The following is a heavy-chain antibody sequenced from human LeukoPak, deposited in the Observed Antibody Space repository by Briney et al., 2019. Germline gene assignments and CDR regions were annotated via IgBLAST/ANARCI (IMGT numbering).Heavy chain of an antibody. D-gene: IGHD5-12*01. J-gene: IGHJ4*02. CDR2: INPNSGGT. Sequence: ASVKVSCKASGYTFTGYYIHWVRQAPGQGLEWMGWINPNSGGTNYAQKFQGRVTMTRDTSITYMEVSRLRYDDTAVYYCARAYSGYEAFDYWGQGTLVTVSS. V-gene: IGHV1-2*02. CDR1: GYTFTGYY. CDR3: ARAYSGYEAFDY.